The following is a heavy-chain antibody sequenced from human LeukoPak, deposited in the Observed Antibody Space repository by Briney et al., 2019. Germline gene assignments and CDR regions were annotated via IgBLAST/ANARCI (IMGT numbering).Heavy chain of an antibody. Sequence: PSETLSLTCTVSGGSITSSTYYWGWIRQPPGKGLEWIGSISYSGTIYYTPSLKSQVTISVDTSKNQFSLKLSSVTAADTAVYYCARAIAAAGHIDYWGQGTLVTVSS. D-gene: IGHD6-13*01. CDR1: GGSITSSTYY. V-gene: IGHV4-39*07. CDR2: ISYSGTI. CDR3: ARAIAAAGHIDY. J-gene: IGHJ4*02.